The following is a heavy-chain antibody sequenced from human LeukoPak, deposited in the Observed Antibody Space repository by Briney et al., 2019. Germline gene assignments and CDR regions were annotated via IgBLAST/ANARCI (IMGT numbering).Heavy chain of an antibody. V-gene: IGHV4-59*11. CDR3: ARIEMATISSPTPIFDY. CDR1: GGSIRGHY. Sequence: PSETLSLTCTVSGGSIRGHYWSWIRQPPGKGLEWIGYIYYSGSTNYNPSLKSRVTISVDTSKNQFSLKLSSVTAADTAVYYCARIEMATISSPTPIFDYWGQGTLVTVSS. D-gene: IGHD5-24*01. J-gene: IGHJ4*02. CDR2: IYYSGST.